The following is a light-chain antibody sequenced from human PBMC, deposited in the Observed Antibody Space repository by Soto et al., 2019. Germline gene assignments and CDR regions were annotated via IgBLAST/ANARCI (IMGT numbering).Light chain of an antibody. J-gene: IGKJ2*01. CDR3: QQRSNWPSVT. CDR2: DAS. V-gene: IGKV3-11*01. CDR1: QSVSSY. Sequence: EIVLTQSPATLSLSPGERATLSCRASQSVSSYLAWYQQKPGQAPRLLIYDASNRATGIPARFSGSGSGTDFTLTISSLEPEYFAVYYCQQRSNWPSVTFGHGTKLEIK.